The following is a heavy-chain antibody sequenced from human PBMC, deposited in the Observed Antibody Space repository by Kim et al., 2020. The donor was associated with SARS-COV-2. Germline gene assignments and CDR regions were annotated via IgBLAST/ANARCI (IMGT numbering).Heavy chain of an antibody. J-gene: IGHJ4*02. CDR3: AKPGGNFDPYYFDY. D-gene: IGHD3-9*01. Sequence: AESVKGRLPISRDNSKHMLKLQMDSLRAEDTAVYYCAKPGGNFDPYYFDYWGQGTLVTVSS. V-gene: IGHV3-23*03.